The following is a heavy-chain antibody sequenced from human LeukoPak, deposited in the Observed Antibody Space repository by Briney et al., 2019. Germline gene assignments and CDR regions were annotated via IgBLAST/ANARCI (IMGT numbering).Heavy chain of an antibody. CDR3: AKRDYSDSSGYASLFDH. CDR1: RFTFSNYA. CDR2: ISGNGGEV. D-gene: IGHD3-22*01. Sequence: GGSLRLSCAASRFTFSNYAMAWVRQAPGKGLEWVSGISGNGGEVYYADSVKGRFAISRDDSKNTLDLQMNSLRGEDTAVYFCAKRDYSDSSGYASLFDHWGQGTLATVSP. J-gene: IGHJ4*02. V-gene: IGHV3-23*01.